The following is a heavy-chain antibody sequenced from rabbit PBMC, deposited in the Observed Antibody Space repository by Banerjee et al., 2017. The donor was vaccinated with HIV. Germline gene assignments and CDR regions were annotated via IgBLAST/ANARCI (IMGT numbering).Heavy chain of an antibody. Sequence: EESGGDLVKPGASLTLTCTASGFSFNFNYYMCWVRQAPGKGLEWIACIYNGDGSTYYASWVNGRFTISRSTSLNTVTLQMTSLTAADTATYFCAREISSYLDYFNLWGPGTLVTVS. CDR1: GFSFNFNY. J-gene: IGHJ4*01. CDR2: IYNGDGST. D-gene: IGHD8-1*01. V-gene: IGHV1S47*01. CDR3: AREISSYLDYFNL.